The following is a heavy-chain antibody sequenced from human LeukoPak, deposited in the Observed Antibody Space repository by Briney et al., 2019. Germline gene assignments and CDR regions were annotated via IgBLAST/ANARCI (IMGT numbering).Heavy chain of an antibody. Sequence: PSETLSLTCTVSGASVTDYYWSWIRQSPGKGLEWISYIHHSGNSDYTPSLRSRVTTSLDTSKNQFSLNLISVTAADTPVYYCTRGHWGLQSWSQGTLVTVSS. V-gene: IGHV4-59*02. CDR1: GASVTDYY. CDR2: IHHSGNS. D-gene: IGHD7-27*01. CDR3: TRGHWGLQS. J-gene: IGHJ5*02.